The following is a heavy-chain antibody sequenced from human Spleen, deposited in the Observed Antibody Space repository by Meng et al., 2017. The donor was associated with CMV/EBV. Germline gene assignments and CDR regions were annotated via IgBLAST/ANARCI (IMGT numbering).Heavy chain of an antibody. Sequence: SETLSLTCTVSGGSISSSGYYWGWSRQPPGKGLEWIGSIYYSGSTYYNPSLKSRVTISVDTSKNQFSLKLSSVTAADTAVYYCARETIAEGGDDAFDIWGQGTMVTVSS. J-gene: IGHJ3*02. CDR2: IYYSGST. CDR1: GGSISSSGYY. D-gene: IGHD6-13*01. V-gene: IGHV4-39*07. CDR3: ARETIAEGGDDAFDI.